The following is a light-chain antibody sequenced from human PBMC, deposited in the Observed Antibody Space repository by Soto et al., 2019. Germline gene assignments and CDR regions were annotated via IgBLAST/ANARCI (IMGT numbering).Light chain of an antibody. V-gene: IGKV1-9*01. CDR3: QQLNSYVFT. CDR2: VAS. Sequence: DIQMTQSPSSLSASVGDRVTITCRASQSIGSFLNWYQHKPGKAPNLLIYVASTLQSGVPSRFSGSGSGTDFTLTISSLQPEDFATYYCQQLNSYVFTFGPGTKVDIK. CDR1: QSIGSF. J-gene: IGKJ3*01.